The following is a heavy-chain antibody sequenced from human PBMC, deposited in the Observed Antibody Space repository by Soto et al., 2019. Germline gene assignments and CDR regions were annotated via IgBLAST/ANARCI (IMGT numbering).Heavy chain of an antibody. CDR2: IIPIFGTA. D-gene: IGHD3-3*01. J-gene: IGHJ4*02. Sequence: SVKVSCKASAGTFSSYAISWVRQAPGQGLEWMGGIIPIFGTANYAQKFQGRVTITADESTSTAYMELSSLRSEDTAVYYCARAYDFWSGYPNARWDYWGQGTLVTASS. CDR3: ARAYDFWSGYPNARWDY. V-gene: IGHV1-69*13. CDR1: AGTFSSYA.